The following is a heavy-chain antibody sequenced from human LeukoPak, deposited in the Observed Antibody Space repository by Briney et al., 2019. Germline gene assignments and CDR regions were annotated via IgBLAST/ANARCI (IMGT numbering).Heavy chain of an antibody. CDR3: ARAESVITVQGTLYYYGMDV. V-gene: IGHV1-8*01. D-gene: IGHD3-16*01. J-gene: IGHJ6*02. CDR2: MNPNSGNT. CDR1: GYTFTSYD. Sequence: ASVKVSCKASGYTFTSYDINWVRQATGQGLEWMGWMNPNSGNTGYAQKFQGRVTMTRNTSTSTAYMELSSLRSEDTAVYYCARAESVITVQGTLYYYGMDVWGQGTTVTVSS.